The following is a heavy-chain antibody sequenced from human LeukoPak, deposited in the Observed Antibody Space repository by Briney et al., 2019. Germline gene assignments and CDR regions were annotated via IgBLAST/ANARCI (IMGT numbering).Heavy chain of an antibody. D-gene: IGHD5-24*01. Sequence: GGSLRLSCAASGFTFSSYAMHWVRQAPGKGLEWVAVISYDGSNKYYADSVKGRFTISRDNAKNSLYLQMNSLRAEDTAVYYCARDSHGYLPTWGQGTLVTVSS. CDR2: ISYDGSNK. CDR3: ARDSHGYLPT. J-gene: IGHJ4*02. CDR1: GFTFSSYA. V-gene: IGHV3-30-3*01.